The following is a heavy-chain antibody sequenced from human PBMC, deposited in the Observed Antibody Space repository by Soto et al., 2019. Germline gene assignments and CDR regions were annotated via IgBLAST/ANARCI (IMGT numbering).Heavy chain of an antibody. Sequence: QLKLQEAGSGLVKPSETLSLTCGVSGDSVSSNRYYWGWIRQPPGKGLEWIGYSYHTGTTYYNPSLKTRVTIYVDRSNNNFSLNLTSVTAADTALYYCARLDEVLRFLVDNWGQGTLVTVSA. CDR3: ARLDEVLRFLVDN. CDR2: SYHTGTT. V-gene: IGHV4-30-2*01. CDR1: GDSVSSNRYY. D-gene: IGHD3-3*01. J-gene: IGHJ4*02.